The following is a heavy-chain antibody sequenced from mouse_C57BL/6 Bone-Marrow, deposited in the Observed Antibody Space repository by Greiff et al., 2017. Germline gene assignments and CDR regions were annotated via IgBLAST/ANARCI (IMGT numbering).Heavy chain of an antibody. CDR3: ARRVGRTWFAY. CDR1: GYSITSGYY. J-gene: IGHJ3*01. Sequence: EVQRVESGPGLVKPSQSLSLTCSVTGYSITSGYYWNWIRQFPGNKLEWMGYISYDGSNNYNPSLKNRISITRDTSKNQFFLKLNSVTTEDTATYYCARRVGRTWFAYWGQGTLVTVSA. V-gene: IGHV3-6*01. CDR2: ISYDGSN. D-gene: IGHD1-1*01.